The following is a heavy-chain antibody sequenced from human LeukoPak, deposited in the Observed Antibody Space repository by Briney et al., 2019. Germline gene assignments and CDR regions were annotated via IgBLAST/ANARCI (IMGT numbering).Heavy chain of an antibody. CDR3: ACGYDPPHMGPQYDY. CDR1: GGTFSSYA. D-gene: IGHD5-12*01. V-gene: IGHV1-69*05. CDR2: IIPIFGTA. Sequence: ASVKVSCKASGGTFSSYAISWVRQAPGQGLEWMGGIIPIFGTANYAQKLQGRVTMTTDTSTSTAYMELRSLRSDDTAVYYCACGYDPPHMGPQYDYWGQGTLVTVSS. J-gene: IGHJ4*02.